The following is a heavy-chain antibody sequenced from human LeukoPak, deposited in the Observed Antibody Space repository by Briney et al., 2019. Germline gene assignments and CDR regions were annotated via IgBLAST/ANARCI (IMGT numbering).Heavy chain of an antibody. J-gene: IGHJ6*03. Sequence: GGSLRLSCAASGFTFSSYEMNWVRQAPGKGLEWVSYISSSGSTIYYADSVKGRFTISGDNAKNSLYLQMNSLRAEDTAVYYCARRARYSSGCAVPYYMDVWGKGTTVSVSS. CDR2: ISSSGSTI. V-gene: IGHV3-48*03. D-gene: IGHD6-19*01. CDR1: GFTFSSYE. CDR3: ARRARYSSGCAVPYYMDV.